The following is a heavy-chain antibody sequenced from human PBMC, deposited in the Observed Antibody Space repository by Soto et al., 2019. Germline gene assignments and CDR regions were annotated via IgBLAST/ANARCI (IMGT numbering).Heavy chain of an antibody. V-gene: IGHV3-23*01. CDR3: VNNRGGGGYTNWSFAF. Sequence: EVQLLDSGGGLVQPGGSLRLSCAASGFTFSCCAMSWVRQAPGKGLEWVSTIHGDGDYMQYTDSVKGRFTISRDNSRKTLYLQMDSLRGDDTAVYYCVNNRGGGGYTNWSFAFWGRGTLVTVSS. J-gene: IGHJ2*01. D-gene: IGHD1-26*01. CDR1: GFTFSCCA. CDR2: IHGDGDYM.